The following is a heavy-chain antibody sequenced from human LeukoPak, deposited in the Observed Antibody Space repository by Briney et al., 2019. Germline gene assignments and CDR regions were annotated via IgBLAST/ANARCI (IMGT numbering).Heavy chain of an antibody. Sequence: PSETLSLTCTVSGGSISSYYWSWIRQPPGKGLEWIGYIYYSGSTNYNPSLKSRVTISVDTSKNQFSLKLSSVTAADTAVYYCARAPLTLDAFDIWGQGTMVTVSS. CDR2: IYYSGST. J-gene: IGHJ3*02. V-gene: IGHV4-59*01. CDR3: ARAPLTLDAFDI. CDR1: GGSISSYY.